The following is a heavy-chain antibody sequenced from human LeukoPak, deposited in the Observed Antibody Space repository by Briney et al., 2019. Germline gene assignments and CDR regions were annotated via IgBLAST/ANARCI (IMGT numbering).Heavy chain of an antibody. V-gene: IGHV3-21*04. J-gene: IGHJ6*02. CDR1: GFTFSSYT. CDR2: IAGSSGYI. Sequence: GGSLRLSCAASGFTFSSYTMNWVRQAPGKGLEWVSSIAGSSGYISYADSVKGRFTISRDNSKNTLYLQMNSLRAEDTAVYYCARDTVTTFRFRDYYYYGMDVWGQGTTVTVSS. CDR3: ARDTVTTFRFRDYYYYGMDV. D-gene: IGHD4-17*01.